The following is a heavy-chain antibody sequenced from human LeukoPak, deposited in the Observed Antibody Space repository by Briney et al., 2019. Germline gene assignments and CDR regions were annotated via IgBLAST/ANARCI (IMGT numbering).Heavy chain of an antibody. V-gene: IGHV4-38-2*02. J-gene: IGHJ6*03. D-gene: IGHD3-3*01. CDR1: GYSISSGYY. CDR3: ARVGYDFWSGYPAPHYMDV. CDR2: IYHSGST. Sequence: SETLSLTCTVSGYSISSGYYWGWIRQPPGKGLEWIGRIYHSGSTYYNPSLKSRVTISVDTAKNQFSLKLSSVTAADTAVYYCARVGYDFWSGYPAPHYMDVWGKGTTVTVSS.